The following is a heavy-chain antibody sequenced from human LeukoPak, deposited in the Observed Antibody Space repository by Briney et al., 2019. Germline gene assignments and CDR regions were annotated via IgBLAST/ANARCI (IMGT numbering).Heavy chain of an antibody. CDR3: AKTGAAAISDY. J-gene: IGHJ4*02. D-gene: IGHD2-2*01. CDR1: GFTFSSYG. Sequence: GGSLRLSCAASGFTFSSYGMHWVRQAPGKGLEWVAVISYDGSNKYYTDSMKGRFTISRDNSKNTLYLQMNSLRAEDTAVYYCAKTGAAAISDYWGQGTLVTVSS. CDR2: ISYDGSNK. V-gene: IGHV3-30*18.